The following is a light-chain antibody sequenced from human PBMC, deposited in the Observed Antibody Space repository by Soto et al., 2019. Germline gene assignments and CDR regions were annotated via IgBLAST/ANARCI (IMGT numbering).Light chain of an antibody. J-gene: IGKJ1*01. CDR2: GVS. CDR3: QQYGSSLPWT. Sequence: EIVLTQSPGTLSLSPGERATLSCRASQSVSSYLAWYQQKPGQAPRLLIYGVSSRATGIPDRFSSSGSGTDFTLTISRLEPEDFAVFYCQQYGSSLPWTFGQGTKVEIK. CDR1: QSVSSY. V-gene: IGKV3-20*01.